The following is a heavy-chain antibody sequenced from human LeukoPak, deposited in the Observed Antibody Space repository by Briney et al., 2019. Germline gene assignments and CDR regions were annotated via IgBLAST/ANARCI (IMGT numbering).Heavy chain of an antibody. CDR1: GFTFSTYW. CDR3: AKRGIGYCSGGSCLYYFDY. Sequence: GGSLRLSCAASGFTFSTYWMHWVRQAPGKGLVWVSRLNTDGTTNYADSVKGRFTISRDNAKNTLYLQMNSLRAEDTAVYYCAKRGIGYCSGGSCLYYFDYWGQGTLVTVSS. D-gene: IGHD2-15*01. V-gene: IGHV3-74*01. J-gene: IGHJ4*02. CDR2: LNTDGTT.